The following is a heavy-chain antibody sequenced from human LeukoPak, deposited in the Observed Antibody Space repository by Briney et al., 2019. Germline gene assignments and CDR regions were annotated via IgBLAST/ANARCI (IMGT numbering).Heavy chain of an antibody. D-gene: IGHD1-14*01. V-gene: IGHV4-59*08. Sequence: SETLSLTCIVSGDSISSYYWSWIRPPPGKGLEWIGFMYYSGSTNYNPSLKSRVTISLDTSKTQFSLKLSSVTAADTAVYYCARTNAFDIWGQGTMVTVSS. J-gene: IGHJ3*02. CDR3: ARTNAFDI. CDR1: GDSISSYY. CDR2: MYYSGST.